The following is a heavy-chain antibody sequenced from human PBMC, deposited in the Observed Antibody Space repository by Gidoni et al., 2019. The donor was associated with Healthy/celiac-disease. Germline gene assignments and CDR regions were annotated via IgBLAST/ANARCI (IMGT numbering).Heavy chain of an antibody. CDR1: GFTFSNAW. V-gene: IGHV3-15*01. D-gene: IGHD6-19*01. J-gene: IGHJ4*02. Sequence: EVQLVESGGGLVKRGGSLRLSCAASGFTFSNAWMSWVRQAPGKGLEWVGSIKSKTDGGTTDYAAPVKGRFTISRDDSKNTLYLQMNSLKTEDTAVYYCTTLNSGWYFDYWGQGTLVTVSS. CDR3: TTLNSGWYFDY. CDR2: IKSKTDGGTT.